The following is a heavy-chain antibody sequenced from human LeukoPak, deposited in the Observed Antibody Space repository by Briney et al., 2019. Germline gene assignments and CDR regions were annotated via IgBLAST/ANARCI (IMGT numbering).Heavy chain of an antibody. D-gene: IGHD2-15*01. J-gene: IGHJ4*02. V-gene: IGHV3-74*01. CDR3: IRALSGTDDY. CDR2: IDSDETTT. Sequence: GGSLRLSCAASGFTFSSHWMHWVRQAPGKGLVWVSRIDSDETTTDYADSVKGRFTISRDNVKNTVYLQMNSLRAEDTAVYYCIRALSGTDDYWGQGTLVTVSS. CDR1: GFTFSSHW.